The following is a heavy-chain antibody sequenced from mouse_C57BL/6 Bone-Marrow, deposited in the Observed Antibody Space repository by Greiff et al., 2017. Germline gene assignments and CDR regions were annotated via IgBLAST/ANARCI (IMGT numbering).Heavy chain of an antibody. CDR3: ARRGITPFAY. CDR2: ISSGGSYT. Sequence: DVMLVESGGDLLKPGGSLKLSCAASESPFSSFGLSWVRRTPDKRLEWVATISSGGSYTYYPDSVKGRFTISRDNAKNTLYLQMSSLKSEDTAMYYCARRGITPFAYWGQGTLVTVSA. V-gene: IGHV5-6*02. J-gene: IGHJ3*01. CDR1: ESPFSSFG. D-gene: IGHD2-4*01.